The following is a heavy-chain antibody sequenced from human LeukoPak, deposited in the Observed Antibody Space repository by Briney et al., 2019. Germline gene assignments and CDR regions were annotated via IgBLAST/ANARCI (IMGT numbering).Heavy chain of an antibody. Sequence: SETLSLTCAVYGGSFSGYYWSWIRQPPRKGLEWIGEINHSGGTNYNPSLKSRVTISVDTSKNQFSLKLSSVTAADTAVYYCARGDGAAAGTNAFDIWGQGTMVTVSS. CDR3: ARGDGAAAGTNAFDI. CDR2: INHSGGT. CDR1: GGSFSGYY. J-gene: IGHJ3*02. D-gene: IGHD6-13*01. V-gene: IGHV4-34*01.